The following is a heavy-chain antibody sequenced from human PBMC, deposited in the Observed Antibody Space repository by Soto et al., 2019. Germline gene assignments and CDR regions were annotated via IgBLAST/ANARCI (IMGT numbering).Heavy chain of an antibody. V-gene: IGHV3-48*01. D-gene: IGHD2-2*01. CDR1: GFTFSRYS. CDR2: ISSSSSTI. Sequence: PGGSLRLSCAASGFTFSRYSMNWVRQAPGKGLEWVSYISSSSSTIYYADSVKGRFTISRDNAKNSLYLQMNSLRAEDTAVYYCARPGTPPHPRTKWDIVVVPAAMFGDDAFDIWGQGTMVTVSS. J-gene: IGHJ3*02. CDR3: ARPGTPPHPRTKWDIVVVPAAMFGDDAFDI.